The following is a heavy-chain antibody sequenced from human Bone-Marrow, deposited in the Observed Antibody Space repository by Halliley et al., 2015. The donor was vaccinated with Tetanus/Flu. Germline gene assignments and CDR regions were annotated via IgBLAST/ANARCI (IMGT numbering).Heavy chain of an antibody. V-gene: IGHV4-39*01. J-gene: IGHJ6*02. D-gene: IGHD3-16*01. CDR2: IYDSGRT. CDR3: ARGLGMDV. CDR1: GGSISSSSYY. Sequence: LSCTVSGGSISSSSYYWGWIRKPPGRGLEWIGSIYDSGRTYYNPSLKSQVTISVDTSKNQFSLKRSSVTAADTAVYYCARGLGMDVWGQGTTVTVPS.